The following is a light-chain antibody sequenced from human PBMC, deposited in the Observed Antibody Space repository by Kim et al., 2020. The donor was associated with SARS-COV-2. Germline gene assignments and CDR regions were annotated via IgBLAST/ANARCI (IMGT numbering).Light chain of an antibody. CDR3: QTWDAATRV. V-gene: IGLV4-69*01. CDR2: LNSDGSH. J-gene: IGLJ2*01. CDR1: SGHSNYA. Sequence: QLVLTQSPSASASLGASVKLTCTLSSGHSNYAIAWHQQQPEKGPRYLMKLNSDGSHNKGDGIPDRFSGSSSGAERYLTISGLQSEDEADYYCQTWDAATRVFGGGTQLTVL.